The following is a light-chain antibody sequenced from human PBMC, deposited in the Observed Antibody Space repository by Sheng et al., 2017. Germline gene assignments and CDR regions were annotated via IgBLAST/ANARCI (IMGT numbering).Light chain of an antibody. J-gene: IGKJ3*01. CDR3: QQYNRSPLT. Sequence: EIVMTQSPATLSLSPGERATLSCRASQTVSFSYLAWYQQKPGQAPRLLIYKASTRATGVPDRFSGSGSGTDFSLTITRLESDDFALYYCQQYNRSPLTFGPGTTVEMK. CDR2: KAS. V-gene: IGKV3-20*01. CDR1: QTVSFSY.